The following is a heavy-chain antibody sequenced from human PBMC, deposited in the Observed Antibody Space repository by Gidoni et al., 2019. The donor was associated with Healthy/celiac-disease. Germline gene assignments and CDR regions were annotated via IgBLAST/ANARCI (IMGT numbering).Heavy chain of an antibody. CDR2: ISGSGGST. CDR3: AKGAGSSSWYLDY. D-gene: IGHD6-13*01. CDR1: GFTFSSNA. V-gene: IGHV3-23*01. J-gene: IGHJ4*02. Sequence: EVQLLESGGGLVQPGGSLRLSCAASGFTFSSNAMSWVRPAPGKGLEWVSAISGSGGSTYYADAVKGRCTISRDNSKNTLYLQMNSLRAEDTAVYYCAKGAGSSSWYLDYWGQGTLVTVSS.